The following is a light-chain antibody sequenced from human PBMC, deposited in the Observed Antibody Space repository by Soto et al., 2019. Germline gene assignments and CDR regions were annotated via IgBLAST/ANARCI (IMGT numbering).Light chain of an antibody. V-gene: IGKV3-20*01. J-gene: IGKJ1*01. CDR2: GAS. Sequence: EIVLTQSPGTLSLSPGERATLSCRASQSVSSSYLAWYQQKPGQAPRLLIYGASSRATGIPDRFSGSGSGTDFTLTISRLEPEDFAVYYYQQYNDWPPKTFGQGAKVDIK. CDR3: QQYNDWPPKT. CDR1: QSVSSSY.